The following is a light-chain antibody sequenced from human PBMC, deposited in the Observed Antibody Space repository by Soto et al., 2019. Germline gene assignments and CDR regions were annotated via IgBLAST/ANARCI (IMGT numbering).Light chain of an antibody. CDR2: AAS. CDR3: QQCDSAPPT. V-gene: IGKV1-27*01. Sequence: DILMTQSPASLSFSPGERVTLTCRASQGISNYLDWYQQKPGKVPKLLIYAASSLQTGVPSRFSGSGSGTDFTLTISSLQPEDFATYYCQQCDSAPPTFGRGTKVDIK. CDR1: QGISNY. J-gene: IGKJ1*01.